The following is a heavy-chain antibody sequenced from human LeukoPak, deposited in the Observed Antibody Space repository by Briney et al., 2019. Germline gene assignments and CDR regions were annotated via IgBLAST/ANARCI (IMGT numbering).Heavy chain of an antibody. Sequence: GGSLRLSCAASGFTVSSNYMSWVRQAPGKGLEWVSVIYSDGNTYYADSVKGRFTISRDNSKNTLHLQMNSLRAEDTAVYYCARGYYDFWSGYFPMDVWGKGTTVTVSS. V-gene: IGHV3-53*01. CDR3: ARGYYDFWSGYFPMDV. J-gene: IGHJ6*04. CDR1: GFTVSSNY. D-gene: IGHD3-3*01. CDR2: IYSDGNT.